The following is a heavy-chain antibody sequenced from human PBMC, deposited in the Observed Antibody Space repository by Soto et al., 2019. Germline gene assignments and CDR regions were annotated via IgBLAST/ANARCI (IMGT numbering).Heavy chain of an antibody. J-gene: IGHJ6*02. CDR2: IYHSGST. D-gene: IGHD2-8*01. CDR1: GGSISSGGYS. V-gene: IGHV4-30-2*01. Sequence: PSETLSLTCAVSGGSISSGGYSWSWIRQPPGKGLEWIGYIYHSGSTYYNPSLKSRVTISVDRSKNQFSLKLSSVTAADTAVYFYASTSNEVGIDVLGQAPTVT. CDR3: ASTSNEVGIDV.